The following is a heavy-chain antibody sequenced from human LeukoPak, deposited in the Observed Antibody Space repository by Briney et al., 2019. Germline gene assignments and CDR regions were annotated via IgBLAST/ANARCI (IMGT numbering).Heavy chain of an antibody. D-gene: IGHD2-21*02. Sequence: GESLKISCKASGYIFSTHWIGWVRQMPGKGLELMGIIYPGGSDIRYSPSFQGQVTISADKSISTAYLQWSSLKASDTAMYYCARLPYCGGDCYPNWFDPWGQGTLVTVSS. CDR3: ARLPYCGGDCYPNWFDP. CDR2: IYPGGSDI. J-gene: IGHJ5*02. V-gene: IGHV5-51*01. CDR1: GYIFSTHW.